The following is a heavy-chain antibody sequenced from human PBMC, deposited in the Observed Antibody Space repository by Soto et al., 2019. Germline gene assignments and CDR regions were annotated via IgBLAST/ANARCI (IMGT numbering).Heavy chain of an antibody. J-gene: IGHJ6*02. CDR2: ISYDGSNK. D-gene: IGHD6-13*01. CDR3: ARDSQERSSWLHYYYYGMDV. V-gene: IGHV3-30-3*01. Sequence: QVQLVESGGGVVQPGRSPRLSCAASGFTFSSYAMHWVRQAPGKGLEWVAVISYDGSNKYYADSVKGRFTISRDNSKNTLYLQMNSLRAEDTAVYYCARDSQERSSWLHYYYYGMDVWGQGTTVTVSS. CDR1: GFTFSSYA.